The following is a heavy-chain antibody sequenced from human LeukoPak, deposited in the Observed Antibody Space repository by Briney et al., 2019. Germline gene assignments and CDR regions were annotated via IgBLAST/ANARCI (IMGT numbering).Heavy chain of an antibody. D-gene: IGHD3-22*01. CDR3: AREVGYYYDSSGYSPNDY. CDR1: GYSISSGYY. J-gene: IGHJ4*02. V-gene: IGHV4-38-2*02. Sequence: PSETLSLTCTVSGYSISSGYYWGWIRQPPGKGLEWIGSISHSGSTYYKPSLKSRVTISVDTSKNQFSLKLSSVTAADTAVYYCAREVGYYYDSSGYSPNDYWGQGTLVTVSS. CDR2: ISHSGST.